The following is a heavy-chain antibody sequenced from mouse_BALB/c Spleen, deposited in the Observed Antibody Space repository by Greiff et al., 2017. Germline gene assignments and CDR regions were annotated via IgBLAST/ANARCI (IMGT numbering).Heavy chain of an antibody. J-gene: IGHJ1*01. V-gene: IGHV1-4*02. D-gene: IGHD2-4*01. CDR3: ARASTMITPRYFDV. CDR2: INPSSGYT. CDR1: GYTFTSYT. Sequence: VQLQQSAAELARPGASVKMSCKASGYTFTSYTMHWVKQRPGQGLEWIGYINPSSGYTEYNQKFKDKTTLTADKSSSTAYMQLSSLTSEDSAVYYCARASTMITPRYFDVWGEGTTVTVAS.